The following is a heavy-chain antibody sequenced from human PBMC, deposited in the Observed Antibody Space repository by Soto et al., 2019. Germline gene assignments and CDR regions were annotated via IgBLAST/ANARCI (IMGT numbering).Heavy chain of an antibody. Sequence: PSETLSLTCTFSGGSISSYYWSWIRQPPGKGLEWIGYIYYSGSTNYNPSLKSRVTISVDTSKNQFSLKLSSVTAADTAVYYCARSATVRLGYYNYGMDGWEQGTRVDVSS. J-gene: IGHJ6*01. CDR2: IYYSGST. CDR1: GGSISSYY. V-gene: IGHV4-59*01. CDR3: ARSATVRLGYYNYGMDG. D-gene: IGHD4-17*01.